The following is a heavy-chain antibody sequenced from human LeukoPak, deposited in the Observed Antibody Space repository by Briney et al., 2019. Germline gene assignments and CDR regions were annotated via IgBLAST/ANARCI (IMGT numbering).Heavy chain of an antibody. J-gene: IGHJ5*02. CDR3: ARPVKYVAHPGPWFDP. D-gene: IGHD2-21*01. V-gene: IGHV4-39*07. Sequence: EPSETLSLTCTVSGGSISSSRYYWGWIRQPPGKGLEWIGSIYYSGSTYYNPSLKSRITISVDTSKNQFSLKLSSVTAADTAVYYCARPVKYVAHPGPWFDPWGQGTLVTVSS. CDR2: IYYSGST. CDR1: GGSISSSRYY.